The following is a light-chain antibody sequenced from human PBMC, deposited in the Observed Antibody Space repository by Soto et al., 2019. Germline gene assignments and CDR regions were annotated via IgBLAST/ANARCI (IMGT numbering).Light chain of an antibody. Sequence: DIQMTQSPSSLSASVGDRVTITCRTSQSIRNDLGWYQQKPGKAPKRLMYGASALQSGVPSRFSGSGSRTEFTLTIRSLQPEDFATYYCLHQNSYLALSFGGGTRVKIK. CDR2: GAS. CDR1: QSIRND. V-gene: IGKV1-17*01. CDR3: LHQNSYLALS. J-gene: IGKJ4*01.